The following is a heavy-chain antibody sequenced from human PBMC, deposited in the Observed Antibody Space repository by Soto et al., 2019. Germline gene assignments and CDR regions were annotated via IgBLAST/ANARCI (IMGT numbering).Heavy chain of an antibody. V-gene: IGHV3-13*01. CDR2: IGTAGDT. D-gene: IGHD6-13*01. Sequence: PGGSLRLSCAASGFTFSSYDMHWVRPATGKGLEWVSAIGTAGDTYYPGSVKGRFTISRENAKNSLYLQMNSLRAGDTAVYYCARASSGYSSRDHYYYYGMDVWGQGTTVTV. CDR3: ARASSGYSSRDHYYYYGMDV. J-gene: IGHJ6*02. CDR1: GFTFSSYD.